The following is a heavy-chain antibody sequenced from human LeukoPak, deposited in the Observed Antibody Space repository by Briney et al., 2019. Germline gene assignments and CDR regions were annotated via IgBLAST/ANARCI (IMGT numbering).Heavy chain of an antibody. D-gene: IGHD6-19*01. CDR2: IYYSGST. CDR3: AGSSGWLLVLNV. Sequence: SETLSLTCTVSGGSISSSSYYWGWIRQPPGKGLEWIGYIYYSGSTNYNPSLKSRVTISVDTSKNQFSLKLSSVTAADTAVYYCAGSSGWLLVLNVWGQGTTVTVSS. V-gene: IGHV4-61*05. CDR1: GGSISSSSYY. J-gene: IGHJ6*02.